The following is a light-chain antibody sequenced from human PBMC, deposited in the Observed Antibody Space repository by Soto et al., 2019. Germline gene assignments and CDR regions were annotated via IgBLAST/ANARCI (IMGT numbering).Light chain of an antibody. V-gene: IGLV3-21*04. CDR3: QVWDSSSDHRVV. Sequence: SYELTQPPSVSVAPGKTARITCGGNNIGSKSVHWYQQKPGQAPVLVIYYDRDRPSGIPERCSGSNSGNTATLTISRVEAGDEADYYCQVWDSSSDHRVVFGGGTKLTVL. CDR2: YDR. CDR1: NIGSKS. J-gene: IGLJ2*01.